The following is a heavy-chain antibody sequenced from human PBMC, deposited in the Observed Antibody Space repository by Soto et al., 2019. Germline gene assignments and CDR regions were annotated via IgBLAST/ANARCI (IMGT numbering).Heavy chain of an antibody. CDR2: INKDGSST. Sequence: GGSLRLSCTASGFTFSSYSMNWVRQAPGKGLEWVSRINKDGSSTNYADSVKGRFTISRDNVKNTLYLQMNSLRAEDTAVYYCARGDCCGDCYSQYRDAFDIWGQGTMVTVSS. D-gene: IGHD2-21*02. J-gene: IGHJ3*02. CDR3: ARGDCCGDCYSQYRDAFDI. V-gene: IGHV3-74*01. CDR1: GFTFSSYS.